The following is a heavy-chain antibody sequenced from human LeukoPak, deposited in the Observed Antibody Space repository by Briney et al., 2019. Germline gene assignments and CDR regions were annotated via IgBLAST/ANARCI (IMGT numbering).Heavy chain of an antibody. J-gene: IGHJ5*02. Sequence: GASVKVSCKASGYTFTGYYMHWVRQAPGQGLEWMGWINPNSGGTNYAQKFQGRVTMTRDTSISTAYMELSRLRSDDTAVYYCARDRVTMVRGGQSHDWFDPWGQGTLVTVSS. CDR3: ARDRVTMVRGGQSHDWFDP. D-gene: IGHD3-10*01. CDR2: INPNSGGT. V-gene: IGHV1-2*02. CDR1: GYTFTGYY.